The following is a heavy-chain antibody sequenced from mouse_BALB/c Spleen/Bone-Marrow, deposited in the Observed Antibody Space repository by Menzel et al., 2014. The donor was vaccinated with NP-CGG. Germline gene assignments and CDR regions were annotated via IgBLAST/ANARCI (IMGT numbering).Heavy chain of an antibody. J-gene: IGHJ2*01. CDR2: IRNKANGYTT. D-gene: IGHD1-1*01. V-gene: IGHV7-3*02. Sequence: EVQLVESGGGLVQPGGSLRLSCATSGFTFTDYYMNWVRQPPGKALEWLGFIRNKANGYTTEYSASVKGRFTISRDNSQSILYLQMNTLRAEGSATYYCARDSRSTVSHFDYWGQGTTLTVSS. CDR3: ARDSRSTVSHFDY. CDR1: GFTFTDYY.